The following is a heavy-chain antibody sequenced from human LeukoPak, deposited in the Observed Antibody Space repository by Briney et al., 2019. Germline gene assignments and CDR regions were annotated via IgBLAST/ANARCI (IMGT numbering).Heavy chain of an antibody. CDR3: ARTHFDSLGWFDP. D-gene: IGHD3-9*01. Sequence: PSETLSLTCAVYGVSFSDYYWSWIRQPPGKGLEWIGEINHSRSTNYNPSLKSRVTISVDTSKNQFSLKLTSVTAADTALYFCARTHFDSLGWFDPWGQGIQVIVSS. CDR1: GVSFSDYY. V-gene: IGHV4-34*01. J-gene: IGHJ5*02. CDR2: INHSRST.